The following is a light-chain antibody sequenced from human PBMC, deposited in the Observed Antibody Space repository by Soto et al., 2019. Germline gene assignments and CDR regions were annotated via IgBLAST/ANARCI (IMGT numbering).Light chain of an antibody. CDR3: SSYTSSSTPL. J-gene: IGLJ2*01. Sequence: QSALTQSASVSGSPGQSITISCTGTSSDVGGYNYVSWYQQHPGKAPKLMIYDVSNRPSGVSNRFSGSKSGNTASLTISGLQVEDEADYYCSSYTSSSTPLFGGGTKLTVL. V-gene: IGLV2-14*01. CDR2: DVS. CDR1: SSDVGGYNY.